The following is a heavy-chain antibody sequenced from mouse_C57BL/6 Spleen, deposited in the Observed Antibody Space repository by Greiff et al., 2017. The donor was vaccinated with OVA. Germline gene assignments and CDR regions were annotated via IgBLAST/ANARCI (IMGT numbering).Heavy chain of an antibody. CDR1: GFTFSSYA. CDR2: ISDGGSYT. CDR3: ARDGRRAMDY. J-gene: IGHJ4*01. Sequence: EVKLVESGGGLVKPGGSLKLSCAASGFTFSSYAMSWVRQTPEKRLEWVATISDGGSYTYYPDNVKGRFTISRDNAKNNLYLQMSHLKSEDTAMYYCARDGRRAMDYWGQGTSVTVSS. V-gene: IGHV5-4*01.